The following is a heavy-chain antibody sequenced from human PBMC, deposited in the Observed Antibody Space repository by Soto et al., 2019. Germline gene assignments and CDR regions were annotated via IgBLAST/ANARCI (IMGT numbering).Heavy chain of an antibody. V-gene: IGHV4-34*01. J-gene: IGHJ4*02. D-gene: IGHD4-4*01. CDR2: INHSGST. Sequence: SETLSLTCAVYGGSFSGYYWSWIRQPPGKGLEWIGEINHSGSTNYNPSLKSRVTISVDTSKSQFSLKLSSVTAADTAVYYCASDYSYFDYWGQGTLVTVSS. CDR1: GGSFSGYY. CDR3: ASDYSYFDY.